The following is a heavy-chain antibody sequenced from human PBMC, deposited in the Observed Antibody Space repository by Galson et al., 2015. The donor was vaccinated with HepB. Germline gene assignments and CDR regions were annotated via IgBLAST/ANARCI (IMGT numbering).Heavy chain of an antibody. CDR2: IKQVRGEK. CDR3: ARYDSGGYYPYYHYYGMDV. V-gene: IGHV3-7*01. Sequence: SLRLSCEASGFTFSNAWMNWVRQAPGKGLEWVANIKQVRGEKNYVESVKGRFTISRDNAKNSLFLQMNSLRVEDTAVYYCARYDSGGYYPYYHYYGMDVWGQGTTVTVSS. J-gene: IGHJ6*02. D-gene: IGHD3-22*01. CDR1: GFTFSNAW.